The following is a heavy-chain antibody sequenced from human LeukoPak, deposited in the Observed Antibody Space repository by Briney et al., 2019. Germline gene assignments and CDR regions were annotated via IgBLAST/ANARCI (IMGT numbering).Heavy chain of an antibody. Sequence: GESLKISCKGSGYSFTSYWIAWVRQMPGEGLAWMGIIRPSDSDTRYSPSFQGQVTISADKSINTAYLQWSSLKASDTATYYCARHRYSSSWTDFDSWGQGTLVTVSS. J-gene: IGHJ4*02. D-gene: IGHD6-13*01. V-gene: IGHV5-51*01. CDR2: IRPSDSDT. CDR3: ARHRYSSSWTDFDS. CDR1: GYSFTSYW.